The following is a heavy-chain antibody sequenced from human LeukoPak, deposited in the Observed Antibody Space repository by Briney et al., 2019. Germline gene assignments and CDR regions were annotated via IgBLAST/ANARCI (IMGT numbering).Heavy chain of an antibody. D-gene: IGHD2-21*02. CDR3: ARGRRDCGGDCYVAFDI. CDR2: ISHDLTYQ. J-gene: IGHJ3*02. V-gene: IGHV3-30*03. CDR1: GFIFTAYG. Sequence: GGSLRLSCAASGFIFTAYGMHWVRQAPGKGLEWVAVISHDLTYQAYADSVKGRFTISRDDSKNTLYVQMNSLRAEDTAVYYCARGRRDCGGDCYVAFDIWGQGTMVTVSS.